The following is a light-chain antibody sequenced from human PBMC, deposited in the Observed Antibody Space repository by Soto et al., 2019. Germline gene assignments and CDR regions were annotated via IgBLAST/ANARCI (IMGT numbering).Light chain of an antibody. CDR1: SSDVGGYNH. V-gene: IGLV2-14*01. Sequence: QSVLTQPASVSGSPGQSITISCTGTSSDVGGYNHVSWYQHHPGKAPKLMIYEVSNRPSGVSNRFSGPKSGYTASLTISGLQAEDEADYYCNSHTSSGFRVFGTGTKVT. CDR3: NSHTSSGFRV. J-gene: IGLJ1*01. CDR2: EVS.